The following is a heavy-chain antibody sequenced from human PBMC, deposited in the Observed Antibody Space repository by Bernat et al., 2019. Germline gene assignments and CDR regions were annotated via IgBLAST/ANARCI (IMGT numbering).Heavy chain of an antibody. J-gene: IGHJ6*02. V-gene: IGHV3-53*02. Sequence: EVQLVETGGGLIQPGGSLRLSCAASGFTVSSNYMSWVRQAPGKGLEWVSVIYSGGSTYYADSVKGRFTISRDNSKNTLYLQMNRLRAEDTAVYYCARDPTDYDILTASMENSAYGMDVWGQGTTVTVSS. CDR1: GFTVSSNY. CDR3: ARDPTDYDILTASMENSAYGMDV. D-gene: IGHD3-9*01. CDR2: IYSGGST.